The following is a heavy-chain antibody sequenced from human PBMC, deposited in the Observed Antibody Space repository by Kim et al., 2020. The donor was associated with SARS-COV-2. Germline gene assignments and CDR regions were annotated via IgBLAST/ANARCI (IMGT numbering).Heavy chain of an antibody. CDR3: ARQNAAYYYDSSGYYFMGPYSGYYYYGMDV. V-gene: IGHV4-39*01. CDR1: GGSISSSSYY. J-gene: IGHJ6*02. Sequence: SETLSLTCTVSGGSISSSSYYWGWIRQPPGKGLEWIGSIYYSGSTYYNPSLKSRVTISVDTSKNQFSLKLSSVTAADTAVYYCARQNAAYYYDSSGYYFMGPYSGYYYYGMDVWAKGPRSPSP. D-gene: IGHD3-22*01. CDR2: IYYSGST.